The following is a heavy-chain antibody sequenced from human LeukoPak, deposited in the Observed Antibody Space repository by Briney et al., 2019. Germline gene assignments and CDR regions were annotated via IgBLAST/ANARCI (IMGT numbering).Heavy chain of an antibody. CDR3: ATTTLGGSYPVDY. CDR2: ISYDGSNK. Sequence: GRSLRLSCAASGFTFSSYAMHWVRQAPGKGLEWVAVISYDGSNKYYADSVKGRFTISRDNSKNTLYLQMNSLRAEDTAVYYCATTTLGGSYPVDYWGQGTLVTVSS. D-gene: IGHD1-26*01. CDR1: GFTFSSYA. J-gene: IGHJ4*02. V-gene: IGHV3-30-3*01.